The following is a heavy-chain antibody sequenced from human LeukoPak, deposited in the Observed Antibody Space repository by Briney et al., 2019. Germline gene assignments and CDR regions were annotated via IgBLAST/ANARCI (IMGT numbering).Heavy chain of an antibody. D-gene: IGHD2-21*01. CDR2: ISGSGHST. V-gene: IGHV3-23*01. J-gene: IGHJ4*02. CDR1: GGSISSYY. Sequence: PSETLSLTCTVSGGSISSYYWSWVRQAPGKGLEWVSAISGSGHSTDYADSVKGRFTISRDNSKNTLYLQMNSLRAEDTAVYYCAKESSLLVLWYGDYFDYWGQGTLVTVSS. CDR3: AKESSLLVLWYGDYFDY.